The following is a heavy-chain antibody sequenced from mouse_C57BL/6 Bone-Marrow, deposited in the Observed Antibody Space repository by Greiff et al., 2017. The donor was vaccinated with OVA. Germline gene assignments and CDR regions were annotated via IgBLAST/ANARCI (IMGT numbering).Heavy chain of an antibody. V-gene: IGHV1-81*01. Sequence: VKLQESGAELARPGASVKLSCKASGYTFTSYGISWVKQRTGQGLEWIGEIYPRSGNTYYNEKFKGKATLTAAKSSSTAYMELRSLTSEDSAVYFCAREDPYGNPFDDWGQGTTLTVSS. J-gene: IGHJ2*01. CDR2: IYPRSGNT. CDR3: AREDPYGNPFDD. D-gene: IGHD2-1*01. CDR1: GYTFTSYG.